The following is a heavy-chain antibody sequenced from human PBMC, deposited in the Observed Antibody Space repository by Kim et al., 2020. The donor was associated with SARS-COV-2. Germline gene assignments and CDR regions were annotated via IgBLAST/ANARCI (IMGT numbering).Heavy chain of an antibody. D-gene: IGHD6-6*01. Sequence: GGSLRLSCAASGFTFSSYAMSWVRQAPGKGLEWVSAISGSGGSTYYADSVKGRFTISRDNSKNTLYLQMNSLRAEDTAVYYCAKDRDSSSSWGSPNLGYWGQGTLVTVSS. CDR2: ISGSGGST. J-gene: IGHJ4*02. V-gene: IGHV3-23*01. CDR1: GFTFSSYA. CDR3: AKDRDSSSSWGSPNLGY.